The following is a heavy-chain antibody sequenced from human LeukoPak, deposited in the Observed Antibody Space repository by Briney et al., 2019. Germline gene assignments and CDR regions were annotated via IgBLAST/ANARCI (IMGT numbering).Heavy chain of an antibody. J-gene: IGHJ4*02. D-gene: IGHD3-3*01. CDR2: ISAYNGNT. CDR3: ARDRELRFLEWFLTIDY. Sequence: ASVKVSCKASGYTFTSYGISWVRQAPGQGLEWMGWISAYNGNTNYARKLQGRVTMTTDTSTSTAYMELRSLRSDGTAVYYCARDRELRFLEWFLTIDYWGQGTLVTVSS. V-gene: IGHV1-18*01. CDR1: GYTFTSYG.